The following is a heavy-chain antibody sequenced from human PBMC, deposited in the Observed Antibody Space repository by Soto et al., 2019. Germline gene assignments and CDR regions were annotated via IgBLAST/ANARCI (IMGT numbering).Heavy chain of an antibody. Sequence: ASCRVTAKSSGVNWLRKATGKGLEWVASISSSTSYVYYADSVKGRFSTSRDNAKNILYLEMYALRAEDTAVYYCARDLNIAVAGVCKFSVASLGYWGQAPLGTVSS. J-gene: IGHJ4*02. V-gene: IGHV3-21*04. CDR3: ARDLNIAVAGVCKFSVASLGY. CDR2: ISSSTSYV. CDR1: RVTAKSSG. D-gene: IGHD6-19*01.